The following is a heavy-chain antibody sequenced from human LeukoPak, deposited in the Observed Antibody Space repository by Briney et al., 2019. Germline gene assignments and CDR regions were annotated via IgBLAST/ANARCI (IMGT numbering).Heavy chain of an antibody. D-gene: IGHD1-26*01. J-gene: IGHJ4*02. CDR2: IYYSGST. CDR3: ARQARLAIDY. V-gene: IGHV4-39*01. CDR1: GGSISSSSYY. Sequence: SETLSLTCTVSGGSISSSSYYWGWIRQPPGKGLEWIGSIYYSGSTYYNPSLKSRVTISVDTSKNQFSLKLSSVTAADTAVYHCARQARLAIDYWGQGTLVTVSS.